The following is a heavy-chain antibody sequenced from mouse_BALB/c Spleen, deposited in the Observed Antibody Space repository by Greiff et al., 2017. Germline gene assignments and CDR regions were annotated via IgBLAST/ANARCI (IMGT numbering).Heavy chain of an antibody. CDR2: ISYDGSN. Sequence: EVQLQQSGPGLVKPSQSLSLTCSVTGYSITSGYYWNWIRQFPGNKLEWMGYISYDGSNNYNPSLKNRISITRDTSKNQFFLKLNSVTTEDTATYYCAREVGYPDYWGQGTTLTVSS. J-gene: IGHJ2*01. CDR1: GYSITSGYY. CDR3: AREVGYPDY. D-gene: IGHD2-2*01. V-gene: IGHV3-6*02.